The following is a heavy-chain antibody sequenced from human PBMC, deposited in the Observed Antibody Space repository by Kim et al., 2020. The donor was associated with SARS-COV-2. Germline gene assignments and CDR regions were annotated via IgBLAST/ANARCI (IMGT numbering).Heavy chain of an antibody. Sequence: TNYNPSLKSRVTISVDKSKNQFSLKLSSVTAADTAVYYCARDRVAGYFDYWGQGTLVTVSS. J-gene: IGHJ4*02. D-gene: IGHD6-19*01. CDR3: ARDRVAGYFDY. V-gene: IGHV4-4*02. CDR2: T.